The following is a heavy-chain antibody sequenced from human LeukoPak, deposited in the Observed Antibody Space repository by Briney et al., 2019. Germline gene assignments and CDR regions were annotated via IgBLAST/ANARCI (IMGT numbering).Heavy chain of an antibody. Sequence: PGGSLRLSCAASGFTFDDYGVSWVRQAPGKGLEWVSGINWNGGSTGYADSVKGRFTISRDNAKNSLYLQMNSLRAEDTALYYCARAGFTMVRGAIIHLDYWGQGTLVTVSS. D-gene: IGHD3-10*01. J-gene: IGHJ4*02. CDR1: GFTFDDYG. CDR3: ARAGFTMVRGAIIHLDY. CDR2: INWNGGST. V-gene: IGHV3-20*04.